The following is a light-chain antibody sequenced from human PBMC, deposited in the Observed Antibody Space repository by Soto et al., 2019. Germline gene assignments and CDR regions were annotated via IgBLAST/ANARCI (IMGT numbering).Light chain of an antibody. V-gene: IGLV4-69*01. CDR3: QTWVTGTYVV. J-gene: IGLJ2*01. Sequence: QLVLTQSPSASASLGASVKLTCTLSSGHSNYAIAWHQQQPEKGPRYLMKLNSDGSHSKGDRIPDRFSGSSSGAERYLTISSLQSEDEADYYCQTWVTGTYVVFGGGTKLTVL. CDR1: SGHSNYA. CDR2: LNSDGSH.